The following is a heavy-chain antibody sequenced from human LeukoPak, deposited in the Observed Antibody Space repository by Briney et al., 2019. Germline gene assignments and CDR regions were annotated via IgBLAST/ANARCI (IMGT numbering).Heavy chain of an antibody. CDR2: ISYDGSNK. Sequence: GGSLRLSCAASGFTFSSYGMHWVRQAPGKGLEWVAVISYDGSNKYYADSVKGRFTISRDNSKNTLYLQMNSLRAEDTAVYYCAKGLLGAFDIWGQGTMVTVSS. CDR1: GFTFSSYG. D-gene: IGHD2/OR15-2a*01. V-gene: IGHV3-30*18. CDR3: AKGLLGAFDI. J-gene: IGHJ3*02.